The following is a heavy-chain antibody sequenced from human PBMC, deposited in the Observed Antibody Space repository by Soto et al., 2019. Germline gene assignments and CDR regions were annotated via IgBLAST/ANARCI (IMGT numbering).Heavy chain of an antibody. CDR2: IKQDGSGK. Sequence: VQLVESGGGWVQPGGSLRLSCAASGFTFSSYWMSWVRQAPGKGLEWVAKIKQDGSGKYYVDSVKGRFTISRDNAKNSLYLQMNSLRAEDTAVYYCAIRSALGRYDYYMDVWGKGTTVTVSS. J-gene: IGHJ6*03. D-gene: IGHD6-6*01. V-gene: IGHV3-7*01. CDR1: GFTFSSYW. CDR3: AIRSALGRYDYYMDV.